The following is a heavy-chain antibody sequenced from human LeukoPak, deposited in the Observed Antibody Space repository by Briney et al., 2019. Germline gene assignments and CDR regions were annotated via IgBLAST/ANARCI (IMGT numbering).Heavy chain of an antibody. J-gene: IGHJ4*02. CDR3: ASSSGSYSPYY. V-gene: IGHV1-18*01. CDR2: ISGHSGNT. D-gene: IGHD1-26*01. CDR1: GYTFTSYG. Sequence: ASVKVSCKASGYTFTSYGISWVRQAPGQGLEWMGWISGHSGNTKYAQKFQGRVTMTTDTSTSTAYMELRSLRSDDTAVYYCASSSGSYSPYYWGQGTLVTVSS.